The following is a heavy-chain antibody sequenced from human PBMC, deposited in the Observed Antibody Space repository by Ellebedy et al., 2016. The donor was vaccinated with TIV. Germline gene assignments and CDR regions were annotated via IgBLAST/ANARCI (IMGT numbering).Heavy chain of an antibody. CDR3: SKLTAGFGGLHP. CDR2: IFPGDASA. V-gene: IGHV5-51*01. J-gene: IGHJ5*02. D-gene: IGHD4-23*01. CDR1: GYSFSDYW. Sequence: GESLKISCRGSGYSFSDYWIAWVRQMPGTGQEWMGIIFPGDASAKYSPSFEGQVTISADKSFNIAYLQWSSLRASDTAMYYCSKLTAGFGGLHPWGQGTLVTVSS.